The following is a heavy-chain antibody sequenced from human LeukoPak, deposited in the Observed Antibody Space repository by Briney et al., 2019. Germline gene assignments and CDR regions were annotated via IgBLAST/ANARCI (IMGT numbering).Heavy chain of an antibody. Sequence: ASVKVSCKASGYTFTSYGISWVRQAPGQGLEWMGWISAYNGSTNYAQKLQGRVTMTTDTSTSTAYMELRSLRSDDTAVYYCARYVLGYCSGTSCYVGAGFDYWGQGTLVTVSS. CDR3: ARYVLGYCSGTSCYVGAGFDY. D-gene: IGHD2-2*01. V-gene: IGHV1-18*01. CDR1: GYTFTSYG. CDR2: ISAYNGST. J-gene: IGHJ4*02.